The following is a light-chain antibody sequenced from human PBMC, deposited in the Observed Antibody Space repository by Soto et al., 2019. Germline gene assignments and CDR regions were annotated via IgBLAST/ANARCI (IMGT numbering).Light chain of an antibody. CDR1: QSVSST. CDR2: GAS. J-gene: IGKJ1*01. V-gene: IGKV3-15*01. CDR3: LQDNNCPWT. Sequence: EIVMSQSTAKLSVSPGKTTTLSCRASQSVSSTLAWYQHKPGQAPRLLIYGASIRAPCVTARFSASGSGTEFTLTISSLQSEYFAVYHCLQDNNCPWTFGQGTKVEIK.